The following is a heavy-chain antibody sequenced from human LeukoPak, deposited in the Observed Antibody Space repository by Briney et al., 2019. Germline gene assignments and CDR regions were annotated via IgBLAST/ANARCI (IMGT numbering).Heavy chain of an antibody. CDR1: GFIFSSYA. Sequence: PGGSLRLSCAASGFIFSSYAMSWVRQAPGKGLEWVSTISDSGDSAYYAGSVKGRFTISRDNSKNTLYLQMSSLRAEDTAVYYCAKDRFVYDYWGQGTLVTVSS. CDR3: AKDRFVYDY. V-gene: IGHV3-23*01. J-gene: IGHJ4*02. CDR2: ISDSGDSA. D-gene: IGHD3-10*01.